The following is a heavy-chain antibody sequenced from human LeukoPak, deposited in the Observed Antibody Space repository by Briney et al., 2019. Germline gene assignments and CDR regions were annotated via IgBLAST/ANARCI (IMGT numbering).Heavy chain of an antibody. CDR3: AELGITMIGGV. V-gene: IGHV3-30*04. Sequence: GGSLRLSCAASGFTFSSYAMHWVRQAPGKGLEWVAVISYDGSNKYYADSVKGRFTISRDNSKNTLYLQMNSLRAEDTAVYYCAELGITMIGGVWGKGTTVTVSS. CDR1: GFTFSSYA. J-gene: IGHJ6*04. D-gene: IGHD3-10*02. CDR2: ISYDGSNK.